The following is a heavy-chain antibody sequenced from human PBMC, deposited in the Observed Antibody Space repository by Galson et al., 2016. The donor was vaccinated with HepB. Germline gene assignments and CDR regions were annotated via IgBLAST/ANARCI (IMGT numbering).Heavy chain of an antibody. Sequence: SETLSLTCTVSGVSVSSSYYFWGWVRQPPGKGLEWIGLIHSSGTSHYDPSLNSRLTMSVETAKNQFSLRLSSVTAADTAVYYCARSSARRNGYFDSWGQGTLVTVSS. CDR1: GVSVSSSYYF. J-gene: IGHJ4*02. CDR2: IHSSGTS. D-gene: IGHD6-19*01. CDR3: ARSSARRNGYFDS. V-gene: IGHV4-39*01.